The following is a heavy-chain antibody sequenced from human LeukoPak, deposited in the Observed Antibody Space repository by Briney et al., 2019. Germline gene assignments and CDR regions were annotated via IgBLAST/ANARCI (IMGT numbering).Heavy chain of an antibody. CDR1: GFTFSSYW. Sequence: GGSLRLSCAASGFTFSSYWMSWVRQAPGKGLEWVANIKQDGSEKYYVDSVKGRFTISRDNAKNSLYLQMNSLRAEDTAVYYCAKGVTMIVVVPMEPFDYWGQGTLVTVSS. CDR3: AKGVTMIVVVPMEPFDY. V-gene: IGHV3-7*01. D-gene: IGHD3-22*01. J-gene: IGHJ4*02. CDR2: IKQDGSEK.